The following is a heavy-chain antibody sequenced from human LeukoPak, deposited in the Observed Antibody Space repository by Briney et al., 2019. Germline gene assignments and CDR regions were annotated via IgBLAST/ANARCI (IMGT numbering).Heavy chain of an antibody. Sequence: GGSLRLSCAASGFTFSDYYMSWIRQAPGKGLEWVSYISSSGSTIYYADSVKGRFTISRDNAKNSLYLQMNSLRAEDTAVYYCARDLFSYDSSGSLYYYYYYGMDVWGQGTTVTVSS. CDR2: ISSSGSTI. CDR1: GFTFSDYY. D-gene: IGHD3-22*01. J-gene: IGHJ6*02. CDR3: ARDLFSYDSSGSLYYYYYYGMDV. V-gene: IGHV3-11*01.